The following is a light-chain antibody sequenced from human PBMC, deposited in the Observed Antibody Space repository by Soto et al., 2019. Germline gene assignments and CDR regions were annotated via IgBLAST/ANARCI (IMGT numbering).Light chain of an antibody. CDR3: QQNNKWPPVT. V-gene: IGKV3-15*01. J-gene: IGKJ4*01. Sequence: EVVMTQSPATVSVSPGEGVTLSCRASQTISNDLAWYQQKPGQAPRLLIYGASTRASGVPARLSGGGSGTEFTLTICSLQSEDFAFYYCQQNNKWPPVTFGGGTKVEIK. CDR2: GAS. CDR1: QTISND.